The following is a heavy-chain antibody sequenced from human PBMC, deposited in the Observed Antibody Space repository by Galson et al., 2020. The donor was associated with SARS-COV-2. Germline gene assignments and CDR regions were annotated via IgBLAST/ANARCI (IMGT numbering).Heavy chain of an antibody. CDR1: GFTFSSYA. J-gene: IGHJ4*02. CDR2: ISGSGGST. D-gene: IGHD6-19*01. CDR3: AKSGAVAGNGYDY. V-gene: IGHV3-23*01. Sequence: GGSLRLSCAASGFTFSSYAMSWVRQAPGKGLEWVSAISGSGGSTYYADSVKGRFTISRDNSKNTLYLQMNGLRAEDTAVYYCAKSGAVAGNGYDYWGQGTLVTVSS.